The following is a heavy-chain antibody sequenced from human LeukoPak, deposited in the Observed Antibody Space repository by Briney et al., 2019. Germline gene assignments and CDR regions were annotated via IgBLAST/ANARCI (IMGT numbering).Heavy chain of an antibody. CDR1: GFTFRTFT. CDR3: ARDSPYYFDSSGDYVSDY. D-gene: IGHD3-22*01. CDR2: INSASNFI. J-gene: IGHJ4*02. V-gene: IGHV3-21*01. Sequence: GGSLRLYCAASGFTFRTFTMHWVRQAPGKGLEWVSSINSASNFIYYADSVKGRFTISRDNAKNSLYLQMSSLKVEDTAVYYCARDSPYYFDSSGDYVSDYWGQGALVTVSS.